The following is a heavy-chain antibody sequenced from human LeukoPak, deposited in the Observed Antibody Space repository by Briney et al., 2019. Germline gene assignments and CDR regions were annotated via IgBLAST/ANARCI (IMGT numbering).Heavy chain of an antibody. J-gene: IGHJ6*03. CDR1: GFTVSNYY. V-gene: IGHV3-53*01. CDR3: TTDHQTTVSPYYYYYYMDV. D-gene: IGHD4-11*01. CDR2: IWTDGGT. Sequence: GGSLRLSCAASGFTVSNYYMSWVRQAPGKGLEWVSVIWTDGGTYYADSVRGRFTISRDDSKNTLFLQMDSLRAEDTAVYYCTTDHQTTVSPYYYYYYMDVWGKGTTVTVSS.